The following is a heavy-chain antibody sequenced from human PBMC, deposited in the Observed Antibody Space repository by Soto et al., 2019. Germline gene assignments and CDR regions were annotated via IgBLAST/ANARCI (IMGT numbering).Heavy chain of an antibody. V-gene: IGHV3-23*01. CDR1: GFTFSNCG. J-gene: IGHJ4*02. CDR3: AKVEYYYDSSGYSDY. Sequence: GGSLRLSCAASGFTFSNCGMSWVRQAPGKGLEWVPAISGGGDRIYSADSVKGRFTISRDNSKNTLYLEMNSLSADDTAVYYCAKVEYYYDSSGYSDYWGQGTLVTVSS. CDR2: ISGGGDRI. D-gene: IGHD3-22*01.